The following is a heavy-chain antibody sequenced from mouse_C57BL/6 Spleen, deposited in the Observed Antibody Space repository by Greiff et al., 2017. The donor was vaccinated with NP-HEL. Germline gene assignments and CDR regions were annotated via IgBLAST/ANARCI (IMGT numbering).Heavy chain of an antibody. CDR1: GYTFTSYW. V-gene: IGHV1-59*01. CDR3: AREGGITTVVATRYAMDY. D-gene: IGHD1-1*01. CDR2: IDPSDSYT. Sequence: QVQLQQPGAELVRPGTSVKLSCKASGYTFTSYWMHWVKQRPGQGLEWIGVIDPSDSYTNYNQKFKGKATLTVDTSSSTAYMQLSSLTSEDSAVYYCAREGGITTVVATRYAMDYWGQGTSVTVSS. J-gene: IGHJ4*01.